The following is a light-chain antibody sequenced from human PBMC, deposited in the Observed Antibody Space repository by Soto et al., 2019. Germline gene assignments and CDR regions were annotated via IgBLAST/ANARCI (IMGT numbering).Light chain of an antibody. CDR2: GAS. J-gene: IGKJ1*01. V-gene: IGKV3-20*01. CDR1: QSVGNN. Sequence: EIVMTQSPATLSVSPGERVTLSCRASQSVGNNLAWYQQKPGQAPRLLIHGASTRHSGIPGRFSGSGSGTDFTLTISRLEPEDFAVYYCQQYGSSPWTFGQGTKVDIK. CDR3: QQYGSSPWT.